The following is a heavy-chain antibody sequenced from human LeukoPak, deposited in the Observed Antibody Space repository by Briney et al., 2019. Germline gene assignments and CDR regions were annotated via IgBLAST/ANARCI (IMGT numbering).Heavy chain of an antibody. J-gene: IGHJ6*04. Sequence: SETLSLTCAVYGGSFSGYYWSWIRQPPGRGLEWIGEINHSGSTNYNPSLKSRVTISVDTSKNQFSLKLSSVTAADTAVYYCARTMVRGVRHYYYYGMDVWGKGTTVTVSS. CDR2: INHSGST. CDR1: GGSFSGYY. D-gene: IGHD3-10*01. V-gene: IGHV4-34*01. CDR3: ARTMVRGVRHYYYYGMDV.